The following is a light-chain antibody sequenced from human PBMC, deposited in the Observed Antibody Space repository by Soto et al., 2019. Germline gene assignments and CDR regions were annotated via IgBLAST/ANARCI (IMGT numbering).Light chain of an antibody. J-gene: IGLJ3*02. CDR2: EVS. Sequence: QSALTQPPSASGSPGQSVTISCTGTSSYVGGYNYVSWYQQHPGKAPKLMIYEVSKRPSGVPDRFSGSKSGNTASLTVSGLQAEDEADYYCSSYAGTLWVFGGGTKLTVL. CDR1: SSYVGGYNY. V-gene: IGLV2-8*01. CDR3: SSYAGTLWV.